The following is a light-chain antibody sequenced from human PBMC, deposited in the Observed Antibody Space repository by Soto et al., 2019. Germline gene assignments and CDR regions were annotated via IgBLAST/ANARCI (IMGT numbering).Light chain of an antibody. V-gene: IGLV1-51*01. Sequence: QSVLTQPPSVSAAPEQKVTISCSGRSSNIGDNYVSWYQQLPGTAPKLLIYDNNQRPSGIPDRFSGSKSGTSATLDITGLQTGDEADYYCATWDNSLVAGVFGGGTKLTVL. CDR2: DNN. CDR3: ATWDNSLVAGV. J-gene: IGLJ2*01. CDR1: SSNIGDNY.